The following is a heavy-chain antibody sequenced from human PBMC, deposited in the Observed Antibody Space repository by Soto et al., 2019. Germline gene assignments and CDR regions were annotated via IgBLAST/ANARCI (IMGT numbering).Heavy chain of an antibody. CDR2: IQSGGTT. J-gene: IGHJ1*01. Sequence: EVQLVESGGGLVQPGGSLRLSCAASGFTVSSKYMSWVRQAPGKGLEWVSLIQSGGTTYYADSVKGRFTISRDSSKNTLYLQMNSLRAEDTAVYYCARLPNKSPQNWGQGTLVIVSP. CDR1: GFTVSSKY. V-gene: IGHV3-66*01. CDR3: ARLPNKSPQN.